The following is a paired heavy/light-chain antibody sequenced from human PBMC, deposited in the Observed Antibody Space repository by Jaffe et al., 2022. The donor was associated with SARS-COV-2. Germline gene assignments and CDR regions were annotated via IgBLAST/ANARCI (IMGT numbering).Heavy chain of an antibody. J-gene: IGHJ6*02. CDR2: INAAKDKT. Sequence: QVQVVQSGAEVKKPGAAVKVSCKASENTFTHYPVHWVRQAPGQRLEWMGWINAAKDKTKYSENFQGRVTITYDASASTAYMELSGLTSEDTAIYYCARDGGSFFYGMDVWGPGTTVTVSS. V-gene: IGHV1-3*01. D-gene: IGHD1-26*01. CDR3: ARDGGSFFYGMDV. CDR1: ENTFTHYP.
Light chain of an antibody. CDR1: LSVNNW. CDR3: QQYQSYPWT. Sequence: DIQMTQSPSTLSASVGDRVTITCRASLSVNNWLAWYQHKPGKAPRLLIYKASSLQSGVPSRFSGYGSGTAFILTISSLQPEDFATYYCQQYQSYPWTFGQGTKVEIK. V-gene: IGKV1-5*03. J-gene: IGKJ1*01. CDR2: KAS.